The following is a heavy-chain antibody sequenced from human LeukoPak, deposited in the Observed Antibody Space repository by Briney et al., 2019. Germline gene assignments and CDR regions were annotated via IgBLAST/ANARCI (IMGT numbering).Heavy chain of an antibody. J-gene: IGHJ5*02. CDR3: ARGRLDYGDYLNWFDP. CDR2: IDNDGSST. D-gene: IGHD4-17*01. Sequence: GGSLRLSCAASGFTFSGYWMLWVRQAPGKGPVWVSRIDNDGSSTTYADSVKGRFTISRDNAKNTLYLQMNSLRAEDTAVYYCARGRLDYGDYLNWFDPWGQGTLVTVSS. V-gene: IGHV3-74*01. CDR1: GFTFSGYW.